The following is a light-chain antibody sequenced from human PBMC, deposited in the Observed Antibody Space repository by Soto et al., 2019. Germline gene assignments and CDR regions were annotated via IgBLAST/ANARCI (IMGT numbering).Light chain of an antibody. CDR1: QSVSSY. CDR3: QQRSIWPRT. J-gene: IGKJ4*01. V-gene: IGKV3-11*01. Sequence: EIVLTQSPATLSLSPGERATLSCRASQSVSSYLDWYQQKPGKAPRLLIYDASNRATGIPARFSGSGSGTDFTLTISSLEPEDFAVYYCQQRSIWPRTFGGGTKVEIK. CDR2: DAS.